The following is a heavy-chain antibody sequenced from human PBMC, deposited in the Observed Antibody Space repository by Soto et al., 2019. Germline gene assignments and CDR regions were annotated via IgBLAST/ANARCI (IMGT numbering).Heavy chain of an antibody. Sequence: SETLSLTCTVSGGSISSYYWSWIRQPPGKGLEWIGYIHYSGSTNSNPSLKSRVTISGDTSKNQFSLNLSSVTAADTAVYYCARAEYSGYDLVAFDIWSQGTMVTVSS. J-gene: IGHJ3*02. D-gene: IGHD5-12*01. CDR2: IHYSGST. V-gene: IGHV4-59*01. CDR3: ARAEYSGYDLVAFDI. CDR1: GGSISSYY.